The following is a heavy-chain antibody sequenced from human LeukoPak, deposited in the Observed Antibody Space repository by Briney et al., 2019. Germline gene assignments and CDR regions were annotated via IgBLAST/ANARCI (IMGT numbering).Heavy chain of an antibody. CDR1: GFTFSDYY. D-gene: IGHD3-22*01. Sequence: GGSLRLSCAASGFTFSDYYMSWIRQAPGKGLEWVSYISSSGSTIYYADSVKGRCTISRDNAKNSLYLQMNRLRAEDTAVYYCARRRTYYDSSGYSSDAFAIWGQGTMVTVSS. CDR3: ARRRTYYDSSGYSSDAFAI. V-gene: IGHV3-11*04. CDR2: ISSSGSTI. J-gene: IGHJ3*02.